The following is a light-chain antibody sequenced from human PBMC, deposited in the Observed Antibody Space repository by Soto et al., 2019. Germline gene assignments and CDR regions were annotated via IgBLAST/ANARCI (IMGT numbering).Light chain of an antibody. J-gene: IGLJ3*02. Sequence: QSALTQPASVSGSPVQSITISCTGTSSDVGGYNYVSWYQQHPGKAPKIMIYEVSNRPSGVSNRFAGSKSGNTASLTISGLQAEDEADYYCSSYTSSSTGVFGGGTKLTVL. CDR3: SSYTSSSTGV. CDR2: EVS. CDR1: SSDVGGYNY. V-gene: IGLV2-14*01.